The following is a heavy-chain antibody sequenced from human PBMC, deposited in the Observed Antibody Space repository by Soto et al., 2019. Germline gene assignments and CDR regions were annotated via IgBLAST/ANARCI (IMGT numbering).Heavy chain of an antibody. CDR2: IIPIFGTA. J-gene: IGHJ4*02. V-gene: IGHV1-69*13. D-gene: IGHD3-22*01. Sequence: XVKVSCKASGGTFSSYAISCVRHAPGQGLEWMGGIIPIFGTANYAQKFQGRVTITADESTSTAYMELSSLRSEDKAVYYCARDRADYDSSGYYASFDYWGQGTLVTVSS. CDR1: GGTFSSYA. CDR3: ARDRADYDSSGYYASFDY.